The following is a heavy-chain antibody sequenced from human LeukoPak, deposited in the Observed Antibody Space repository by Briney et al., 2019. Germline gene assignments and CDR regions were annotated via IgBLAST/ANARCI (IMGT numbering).Heavy chain of an antibody. Sequence: PGGSLRLSCGTSGVTSSTYAMHWVRQAPGKGLEWVAAISFDGSNTYYADSVKGRLTISKDTSKNTLYLQMNSLRADDTAVYYCASSDCTNGVCYTWIFNYWGQGTLVTVSS. CDR2: ISFDGSNT. CDR1: GVTSSTYA. V-gene: IGHV3-30*14. J-gene: IGHJ4*02. CDR3: ASSDCTNGVCYTWIFNY. D-gene: IGHD2-8*01.